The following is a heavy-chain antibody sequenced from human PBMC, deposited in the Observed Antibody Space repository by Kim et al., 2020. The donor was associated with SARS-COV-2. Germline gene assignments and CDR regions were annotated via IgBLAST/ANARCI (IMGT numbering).Heavy chain of an antibody. D-gene: IGHD5-18*01. Sequence: PVKGRCTISREDSKNTLYLQMNSLKTEDTAVYYCTTMGWLQQKRRGAFDYWGQGTLVTVSS. V-gene: IGHV3-15*01. J-gene: IGHJ4*02. CDR3: TTMGWLQQKRRGAFDY.